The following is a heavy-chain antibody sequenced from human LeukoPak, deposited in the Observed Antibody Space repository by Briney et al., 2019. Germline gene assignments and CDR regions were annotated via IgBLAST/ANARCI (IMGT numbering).Heavy chain of an antibody. V-gene: IGHV3-7*04. J-gene: IGHJ6*02. CDR2: IKEDGTGK. CDR3: AREIPQQLVAMDV. D-gene: IGHD6-13*01. CDR1: GFTFSTYW. Sequence: PGGSLRLSCVASGFTFSTYWMSWVRHAPGKRVGWLANIKEDGTGKNHVDSVKGRFTISRDNAKNSLYLQMNGLRAEDTAVYYCAREIPQQLVAMDVWGQGTTVTVSS.